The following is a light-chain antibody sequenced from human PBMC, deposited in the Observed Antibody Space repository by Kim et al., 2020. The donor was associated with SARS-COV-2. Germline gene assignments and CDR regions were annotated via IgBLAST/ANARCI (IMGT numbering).Light chain of an antibody. V-gene: IGKV1-5*03. Sequence: IQMTQSPSTLSASLGDRVTITCRASQNINTWLAWYQQKPGNAPKLLIYKASSLQSGVPSRFSGSGSGTEFTLTISGLQPDDFATYYGQQYSMSYTFGQGTKLEI. CDR2: KAS. J-gene: IGKJ2*01. CDR3: QQYSMSYT. CDR1: QNINTW.